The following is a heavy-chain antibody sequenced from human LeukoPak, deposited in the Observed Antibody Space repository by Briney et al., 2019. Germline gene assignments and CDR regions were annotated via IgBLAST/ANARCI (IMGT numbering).Heavy chain of an antibody. Sequence: PSETLSLTCAVYGGSFSGYYWSWIRQPPGKGLEWIGEINHSGSTNYNPSLKGRVTISVDTSKNQFSLKLSSVTAADTAVYYCARTTVTKFDAFDYWGQGTLVTVSS. D-gene: IGHD4-17*01. V-gene: IGHV4-34*01. J-gene: IGHJ4*02. CDR2: INHSGST. CDR3: ARTTVTKFDAFDY. CDR1: GGSFSGYY.